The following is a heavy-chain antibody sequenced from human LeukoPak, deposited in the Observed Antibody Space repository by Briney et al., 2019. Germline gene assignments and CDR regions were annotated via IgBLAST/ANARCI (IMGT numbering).Heavy chain of an antibody. J-gene: IGHJ4*02. CDR1: GFTFSHFG. Sequence: KTGGSLRLSCAASGFTFSHFGMNWVRQAPGKGLEWVSSITTTSTYIHYADSVKGRFTISRDNAKNSLYLQMNGLGAEDTAVYYCARRIGFCSGGSCDPYYFDYWGQGTLVTVSS. V-gene: IGHV3-21*01. CDR2: ITTTSTYI. D-gene: IGHD2-15*01. CDR3: ARRIGFCSGGSCDPYYFDY.